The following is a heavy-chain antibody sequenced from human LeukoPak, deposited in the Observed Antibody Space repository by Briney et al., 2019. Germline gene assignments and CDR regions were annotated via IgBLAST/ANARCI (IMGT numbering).Heavy chain of an antibody. Sequence: SETLSLTCTVSGGSISSYYWSWIRQPPGKGLEWIGYIYYSGSTNYNPSLKSRVTISVDTSKNQFSLKLSSVTAADTAVYYCARDQHGSGSYPDWGQGTLVTVSS. CDR2: IYYSGST. CDR3: ARDQHGSGSYPD. CDR1: GGSISSYY. J-gene: IGHJ4*02. V-gene: IGHV4-59*12. D-gene: IGHD3-10*01.